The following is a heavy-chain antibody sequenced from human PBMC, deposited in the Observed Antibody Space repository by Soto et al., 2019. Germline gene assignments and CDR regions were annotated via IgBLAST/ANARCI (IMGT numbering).Heavy chain of an antibody. Sequence: SETLSLTCTVSGDSISSFYWSWIRQPPGKGLEWIGYISYSGSTNYNPSLKSRVTISVDTSKNQFSLKLTSVTAADTAVYYCAREGLITGTTYYYYGMDVWGQGTTVTVSS. CDR3: AREGLITGTTYYYYGMDV. J-gene: IGHJ6*02. V-gene: IGHV4-59*01. D-gene: IGHD1-7*01. CDR1: GDSISSFY. CDR2: ISYSGST.